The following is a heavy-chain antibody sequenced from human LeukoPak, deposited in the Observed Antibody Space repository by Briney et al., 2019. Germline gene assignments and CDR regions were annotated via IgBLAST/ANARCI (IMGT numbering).Heavy chain of an antibody. V-gene: IGHV3-30*04. J-gene: IGHJ4*02. CDR3: ARALGYNYGF. D-gene: IGHD5-18*01. CDR1: GFTFNNYA. CDR2: ISHDGSNK. Sequence: QPGRSLRLSCAASGFTFNNYAIHWVRQAPGKGLEWVAFISHDGSNKQYADSVKGRFTISRDNSKNTVSLQMNSLRGEDTAVYYCARALGYNYGFWGQGTLVTVSS.